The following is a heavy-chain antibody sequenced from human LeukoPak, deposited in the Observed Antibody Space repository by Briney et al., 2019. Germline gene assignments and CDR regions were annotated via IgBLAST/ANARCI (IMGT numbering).Heavy chain of an antibody. V-gene: IGHV1-2*02. D-gene: IGHD5-18*01. J-gene: IGHJ4*02. Sequence: ASVKVSCKASGYTFTGYYMHWVRQAPGQGLEWMGWINPNSGGTNYAQKFQGRVPMTRDTSISTAYMELSRPRSDDTAVYYCARDLVERYSYGPPDYWGQGTLVTVSS. CDR3: ARDLVERYSYGPPDY. CDR2: INPNSGGT. CDR1: GYTFTGYY.